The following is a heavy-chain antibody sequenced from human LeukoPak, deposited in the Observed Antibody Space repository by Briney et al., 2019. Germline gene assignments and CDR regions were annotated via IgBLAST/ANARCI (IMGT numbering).Heavy chain of an antibody. D-gene: IGHD6-13*01. V-gene: IGHV4-31*03. CDR3: ARHHSSSWSGVDY. J-gene: IGHJ4*02. CDR1: GGSISSGGYY. CDR2: IYYSGST. Sequence: NTSQTLSLTCTVSGGSISSGGYYWSWIRQHPGKGLEWIGYIYYSGSTYYNPSLKSRVTISVDTSKNQFSLRLSSVTAADTAVYYCARHHSSSWSGVDYWGQGTLVTVSS.